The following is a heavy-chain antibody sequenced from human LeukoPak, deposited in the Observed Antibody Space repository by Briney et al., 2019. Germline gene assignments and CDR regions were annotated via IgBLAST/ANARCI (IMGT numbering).Heavy chain of an antibody. Sequence: GGSLRLSCAASGFTFSSYSMNWVRQAPGKGLEWVSSISSSSSSIYYADSVKGRFTISRDNAKNSLYLQMNSLRAEDTAVYYCARERHLYGMDVWGQGTTVTVSS. J-gene: IGHJ6*02. V-gene: IGHV3-21*01. CDR2: ISSSSSSI. CDR1: GFTFSSYS. D-gene: IGHD1-1*01. CDR3: ARERHLYGMDV.